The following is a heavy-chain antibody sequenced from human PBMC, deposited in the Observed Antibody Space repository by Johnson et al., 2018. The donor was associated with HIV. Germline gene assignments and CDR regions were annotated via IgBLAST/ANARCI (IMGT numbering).Heavy chain of an antibody. CDR1: GFTFSSYW. V-gene: IGHV3-7*02. CDR2: IKQDGSEK. J-gene: IGHJ3*02. CDR3: ARGGRGVRITMIVVVPNDAFDI. Sequence: EVQLVESGGGLVHPGGSLRLSCATSGFTFSSYWMSWVRQAPGKGLEWVANIKQDGSEKYYVDSVKGRFTISRDNAKNSLYLQMNSLRAEDTAVYYCARGGRGVRITMIVVVPNDAFDIWGQGTMVTVSS. D-gene: IGHD3-22*01.